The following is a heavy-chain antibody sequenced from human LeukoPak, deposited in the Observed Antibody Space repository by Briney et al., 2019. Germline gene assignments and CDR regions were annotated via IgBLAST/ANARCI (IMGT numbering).Heavy chain of an antibody. CDR1: GGSFSNYY. J-gene: IGHJ6*03. CDR2: INDSGRI. V-gene: IGHV4-34*01. CDR3: ARRWNYGRNYYIDV. Sequence: ETLSLTCAVYGGSFSNYYWSWIRQPPGKGLEWIGEINDSGRINCNPSLMSRVTVSVDTSKNQFSLRLTSVTATDTAVYYCARRWNYGRNYYIDVWGNGATVSVSS. D-gene: IGHD1-7*01.